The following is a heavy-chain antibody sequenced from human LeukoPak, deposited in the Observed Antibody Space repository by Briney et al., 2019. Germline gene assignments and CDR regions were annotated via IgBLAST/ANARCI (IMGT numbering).Heavy chain of an antibody. Sequence: GGSLRLSCAASGFTFSSYSMNWVRQSPGKGLEGISYISSSAYTIYYADSVKGRFTIFRDNAENSLYLQMDSLRDEDTAVYYCARQMYSSGCSDFWGQGTPVTVSS. V-gene: IGHV3-48*02. J-gene: IGHJ4*02. CDR3: ARQMYSSGCSDF. CDR1: GFTFSSYS. D-gene: IGHD6-19*01. CDR2: ISSSAYTI.